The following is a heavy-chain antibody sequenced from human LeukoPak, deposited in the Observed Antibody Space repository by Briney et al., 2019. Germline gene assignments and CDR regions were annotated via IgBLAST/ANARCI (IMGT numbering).Heavy chain of an antibody. Sequence: GGSLRLSCAASGFTFAEYTMHWVRQAPGKGLEWVSLISWNGARIHYGDSVKGRFTISRDNSKNTLYLQMNSLRVEDTAVYYCARGRGLGSGYYYKFDYWGQGTLVTVSS. CDR1: GFTFAEYT. CDR3: ARGRGLGSGYYYKFDY. D-gene: IGHD3-22*01. J-gene: IGHJ4*02. CDR2: ISWNGARI. V-gene: IGHV3-43*01.